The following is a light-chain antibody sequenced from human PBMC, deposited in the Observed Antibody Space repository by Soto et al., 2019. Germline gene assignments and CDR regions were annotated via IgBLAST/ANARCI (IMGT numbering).Light chain of an antibody. V-gene: IGKV1-9*01. CDR1: LGVARY. J-gene: IGKJ2*01. CDR2: VAS. CDR3: QQAKSLPYT. Sequence: IQLTQSPSSLSASYGDRVTITCGASLGVARYLAWYQQKPGKAPKLLIYVASNLQSGVPSRFSGSGSGTEFTLTISSPQPEDFATYYCQQAKSLPYTFGQGTKVDI.